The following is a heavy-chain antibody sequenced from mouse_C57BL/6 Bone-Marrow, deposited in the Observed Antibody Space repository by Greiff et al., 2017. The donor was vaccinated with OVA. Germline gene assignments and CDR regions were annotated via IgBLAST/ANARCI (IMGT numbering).Heavy chain of an antibody. CDR1: GFSLTSYA. V-gene: IGHV2-9-1*01. J-gene: IGHJ3*01. Sequence: VKLMESGPGLVAPSQSLSITCTVSGFSLTSYAISWVRQPPGKGLEWLGVIWTGGDTNYNSALKSRLSISKDNSKSQVFLKMNSLQTDDTARYYCAREDLFAYWGQGTLVTVSA. CDR2: IWTGGDT. CDR3: AREDLFAY.